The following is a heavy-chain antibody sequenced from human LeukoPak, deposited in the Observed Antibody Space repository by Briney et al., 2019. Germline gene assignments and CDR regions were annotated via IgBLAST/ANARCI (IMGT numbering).Heavy chain of an antibody. D-gene: IGHD6-13*01. J-gene: IGHJ6*02. CDR3: AKDQGSSWPKYYYGMDV. Sequence: PGGSLRLSCAASGFTFSSYAMSWVRQAPGKGLEWVSAISGSGGSTYYADSVKGRFTISRDNSKNTLYLQMNSLRAEDTAVYYCAKDQGSSWPKYYYGMDVWGQGTTVTVSS. CDR1: GFTFSSYA. CDR2: ISGSGGST. V-gene: IGHV3-23*01.